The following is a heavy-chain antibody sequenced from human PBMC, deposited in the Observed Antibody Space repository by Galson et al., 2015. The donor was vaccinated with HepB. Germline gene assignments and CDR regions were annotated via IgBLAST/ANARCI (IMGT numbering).Heavy chain of an antibody. CDR2: INPNSGGT. V-gene: IGHV1-2*04. Sequence: SVKVSCKASGYTFTGYYIHWVRQAPGQGLEWMGWINPNSGGTNYAQNFQGWVTMTRDTSISTAYMALSRLKSGDTAVYYCATVGVTTKDDAFDIWGQGTMVTVSS. CDR1: GYTFTGYY. D-gene: IGHD4-17*01. J-gene: IGHJ3*02. CDR3: ATVGVTTKDDAFDI.